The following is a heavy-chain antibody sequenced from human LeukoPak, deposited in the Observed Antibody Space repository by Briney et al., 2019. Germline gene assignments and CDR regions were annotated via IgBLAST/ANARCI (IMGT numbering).Heavy chain of an antibody. J-gene: IGHJ4*02. CDR3: ASQKQVDTAMVLFGY. V-gene: IGHV1-2*02. CDR2: INPNSGGT. D-gene: IGHD5-18*01. CDR1: GYTFTGYY. Sequence: GASVKVSCKASGYTFTGYYMHWVRQAPGQGLEWMGWINPNSGGTNYAQKLQGRVTMTTDESTSTAYMELSSLRSEDTAVYYCASQKQVDTAMVLFGYWGQGTLVTVSS.